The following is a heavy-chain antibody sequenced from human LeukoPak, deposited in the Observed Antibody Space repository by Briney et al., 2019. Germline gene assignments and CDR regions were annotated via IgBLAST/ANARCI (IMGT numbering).Heavy chain of an antibody. CDR2: ISGVAGDT. D-gene: IGHD3-9*01. CDR3: AKTTHYDIFTGLDY. J-gene: IGHJ4*02. CDR1: GFTFSNYV. V-gene: IGHV3-23*01. Sequence: GGSLRLSCAASGFTFSNYVMSWVRQAPGKGPEWVSGISGVAGDTYYADSVRGRFTISRDNSRNTLSLQMNSLRAEDTAKYYCAKTTHYDIFTGLDYWGQGSLVTVS.